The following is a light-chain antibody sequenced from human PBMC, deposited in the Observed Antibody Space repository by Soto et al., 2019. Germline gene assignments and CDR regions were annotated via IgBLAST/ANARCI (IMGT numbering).Light chain of an antibody. CDR3: QERYTALCGT. V-gene: IGKV1-39*01. CDR1: QSMSRS. J-gene: IGKJ1*01. Sequence: DIPMNPSPSSLSASVGDRVTITCRASQSMSRSLNWYQRKLGKVPKVLIYGASSLQSGVPSRFSGSGSGTDFTLTISSLQPEDFATYYCQERYTALCGTFGQGTRVEI. CDR2: GAS.